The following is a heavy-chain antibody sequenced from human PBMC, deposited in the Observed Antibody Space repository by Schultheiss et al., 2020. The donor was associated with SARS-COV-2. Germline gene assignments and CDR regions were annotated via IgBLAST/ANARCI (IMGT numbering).Heavy chain of an antibody. J-gene: IGHJ4*02. CDR1: GYTFTDFG. CDR2: ISAYNGNT. V-gene: IGHV1-18*04. D-gene: IGHD6-19*01. CDR3: ATGEVGKWLVWVY. Sequence: ASVKVSCKASGYTFTDFGITWVRQAPGQGLEWMGWISAYNGNTNYAQKLQGRVTMTEDTSTDTAYMELSSLRSEDTAVYYCATGEVGKWLVWVYWGQGTLVTVSS.